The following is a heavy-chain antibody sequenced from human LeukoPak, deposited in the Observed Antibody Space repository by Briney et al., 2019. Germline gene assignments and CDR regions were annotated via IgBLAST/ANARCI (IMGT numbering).Heavy chain of an antibody. V-gene: IGHV4-34*01. CDR1: GGSFSGYY. J-gene: IGHJ4*02. CDR2: INHSGST. CDR3: ARVSRCVGSNCPSFDY. D-gene: IGHD6-13*01. Sequence: SETLSLTCAVYGGSFSGYYWSWIRQPPGKGLEWIGEINHSGSTNYNPSLKSRVTISVDTSKNQFSLKLSSVTAADTAVYYCARVSRCVGSNCPSFDYWGQGTLVTVSS.